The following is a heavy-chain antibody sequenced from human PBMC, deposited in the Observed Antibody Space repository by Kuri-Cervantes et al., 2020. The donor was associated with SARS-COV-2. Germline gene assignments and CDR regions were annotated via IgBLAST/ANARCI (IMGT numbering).Heavy chain of an antibody. CDR3: TRGSLGRYLPFDY. D-gene: IGHD1-14*01. CDR2: IYYSGST. Sequence: GSLRLSCTVSGGSISSYYWSWIRQPPGKGLEWIGYIYYSGSTNYNPSLKSRVTISVDTSKNQFSLKLSSVTAADTAVYYCTRGSLGRYLPFDYWGQGTLVT. V-gene: IGHV4-59*12. J-gene: IGHJ4*02. CDR1: GGSISSYY.